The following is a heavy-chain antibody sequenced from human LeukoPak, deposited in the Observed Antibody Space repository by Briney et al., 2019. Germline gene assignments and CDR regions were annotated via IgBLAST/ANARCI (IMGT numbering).Heavy chain of an antibody. CDR2: IYYSGST. CDR3: ARVPIAAAGQRFDY. CDR1: GGSISSSSYY. V-gene: IGHV4-39*07. J-gene: IGHJ4*02. D-gene: IGHD6-13*01. Sequence: SETLSLTCTVSGGSISSSSYYWGWIRQPPGKGLEWMGSIYYSGSTCYNPSLNGRVTISVYTSKNQISLKLGSVTASDTAVYYCARVPIAAAGQRFDYWGQGTLVTVSS.